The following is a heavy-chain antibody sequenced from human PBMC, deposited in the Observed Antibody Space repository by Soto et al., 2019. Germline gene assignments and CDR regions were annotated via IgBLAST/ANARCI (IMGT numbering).Heavy chain of an antibody. Sequence: QVQLQQWGAGLLQPSETLSLTCAVYGGTFSGYYWSWIRQPPGKGLEWIGEINHSGSTNFNPSLKSRVTISEDTSKNQFSLKLSFVVAADTAVYYCARKGVTIFGVVRDAFDIWGQGTLVTVSS. CDR1: GGTFSGYY. CDR2: INHSGST. D-gene: IGHD3-3*01. J-gene: IGHJ3*02. V-gene: IGHV4-34*01. CDR3: ARKGVTIFGVVRDAFDI.